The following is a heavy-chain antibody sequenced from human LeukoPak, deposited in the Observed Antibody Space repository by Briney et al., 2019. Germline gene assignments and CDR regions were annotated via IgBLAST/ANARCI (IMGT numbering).Heavy chain of an antibody. CDR3: ATIDYYDSSGDRDVFDI. Sequence: GASVKVSCKASGYTFTSYGISWVRQAPGQGLEWMGWISAYNGNTNYAQKLQGRVTMTTDTSANTAYMDLSSLKSEDTAVYYCATIDYYDSSGDRDVFDIWGQGTMVTVSS. J-gene: IGHJ3*02. D-gene: IGHD3-22*01. CDR2: ISAYNGNT. CDR1: GYTFTSYG. V-gene: IGHV1-18*01.